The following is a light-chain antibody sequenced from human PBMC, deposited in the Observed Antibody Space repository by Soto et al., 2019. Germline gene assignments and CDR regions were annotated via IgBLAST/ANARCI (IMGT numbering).Light chain of an antibody. CDR1: SSNVGDNF. Sequence: QSVLTQPPSVSAAPGQRVTISCSGNSSNVGDNFVSWYQQPPEAAPKLLIYDNHKRPSGIPDRFSGSKSGTSATLGITGLQTGDEADYYCATWDGSLSGVVLGGGTKLTVL. CDR2: DNH. J-gene: IGLJ3*02. V-gene: IGLV1-51*01. CDR3: ATWDGSLSGVV.